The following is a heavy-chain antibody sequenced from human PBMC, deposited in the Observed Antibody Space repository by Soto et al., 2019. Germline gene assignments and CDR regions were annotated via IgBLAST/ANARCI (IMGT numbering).Heavy chain of an antibody. J-gene: IGHJ5*02. CDR2: MNLKSGTA. CDR1: GCTFTSHD. CDR3: ARSTMVRGVTP. V-gene: IGHV1-8*01. D-gene: IGHD3-10*01. Sequence: AAVKVSCKASGCTFTSHDLIWVRQAPGQGLEWMGWMNLKSGTAGSSQKFQGRVTITRDTSASTAYMELSSLRSEDTAVYYCARSTMVRGVTPWGQGTLVTVSS.